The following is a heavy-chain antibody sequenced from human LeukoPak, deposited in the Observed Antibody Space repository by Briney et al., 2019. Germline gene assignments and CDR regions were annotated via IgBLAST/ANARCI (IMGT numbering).Heavy chain of an antibody. Sequence: GGFLRLSCAASGFTFSSYSMNWVRQAPGKGLEWVSSISRSSIYIYYADSVMGRFTISRDNAKNSLYLQMNSLRAEDTAVYYCARVPHYGDYVHYYFDYWGQGIPVTVSS. J-gene: IGHJ4*02. V-gene: IGHV3-21*01. CDR2: ISRSSIYI. CDR1: GFTFSSYS. CDR3: ARVPHYGDYVHYYFDY. D-gene: IGHD4-17*01.